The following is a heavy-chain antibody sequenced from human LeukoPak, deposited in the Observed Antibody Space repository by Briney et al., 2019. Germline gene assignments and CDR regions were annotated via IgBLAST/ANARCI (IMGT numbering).Heavy chain of an antibody. D-gene: IGHD3-3*01. CDR1: GFTFSSYA. CDR2: ISGSGGST. Sequence: PGGSLRLSCAASGFTFSSYAMSWVRQAPGKGLEWVSAISGSGGSTYYADSVKGRFTISRDNSKNTLYLQMNSLRAEDTAVYYCAKARIRFLEWSYFDYWGQGTLVTVSS. V-gene: IGHV3-23*01. J-gene: IGHJ4*02. CDR3: AKARIRFLEWSYFDY.